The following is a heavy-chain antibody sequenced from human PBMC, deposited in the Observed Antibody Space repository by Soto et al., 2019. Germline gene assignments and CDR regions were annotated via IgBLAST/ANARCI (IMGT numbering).Heavy chain of an antibody. V-gene: IGHV1-69*13. CDR3: TRDFGGSYRSPAYAFDI. CDR2: IIPIFGTA. CDR1: GGTFSSYA. J-gene: IGHJ3*02. Sequence: ASVKVSCKASGGTFSSYAISWVRQAPGQGLEWMGGIIPIFGTANYAQKFQGRVTITADESTSTAYMELSSLRSEDTAVYYCTRDFGGSYRSPAYAFDIWGQGTMVTVS. D-gene: IGHD1-26*01.